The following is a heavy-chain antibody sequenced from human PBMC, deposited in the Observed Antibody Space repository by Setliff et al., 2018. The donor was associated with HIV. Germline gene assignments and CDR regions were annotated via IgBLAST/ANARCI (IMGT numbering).Heavy chain of an antibody. CDR2: IYHTGDT. Sequence: SETLSLTCVVSGYSISNTGHYWGWIRQPPGKGLEWIGSIYHTGDTYDNPSLKNRVTISRDTSKDRFSLNQRSVTAADTAIYYCARHKTHDYDGNSVYFDFWGQGILVTVSS. V-gene: IGHV4-38-2*01. CDR3: ARHKTHDYDGNSVYFDF. CDR1: GYSISNTGHY. D-gene: IGHD4-17*01. J-gene: IGHJ4*02.